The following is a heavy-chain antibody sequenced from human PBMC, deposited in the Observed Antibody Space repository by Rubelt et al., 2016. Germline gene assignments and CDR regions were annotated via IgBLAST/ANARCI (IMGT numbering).Heavy chain of an antibody. V-gene: IGHV3-74*02. CDR2: INSDGGYT. CDR1: GFTFSIYW. CDR3: AKGLVAGNRGDAFDI. J-gene: IGHJ3*02. D-gene: IGHD6-13*01. Sequence: EVQLVESGGGLVKPGGSLRLSCAASGFTFSIYWMHWVRQAPGKGLVWVSRINSDGGYTNYADSVKGRCTISRDNSKNTLYLQMNRLGAEESAVYYCAKGLVAGNRGDAFDIWGQGTMVTVSS.